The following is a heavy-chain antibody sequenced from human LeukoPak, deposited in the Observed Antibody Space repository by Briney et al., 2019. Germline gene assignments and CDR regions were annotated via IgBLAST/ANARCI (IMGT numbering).Heavy chain of an antibody. CDR3: ARRLYDSSGYYGIDY. Sequence: PSDTLSLTCTGSGGSISSSSYYWGWIRQPPGEGLEGMGSIYYSGSTYYNQSLKSRVTISVDTSKNQFSLKLSSVTAADTAVYYCARRLYDSSGYYGIDYWGQGTLVTVSS. CDR1: GGSISSSSYY. D-gene: IGHD3-22*01. V-gene: IGHV4-39*01. CDR2: IYYSGST. J-gene: IGHJ4*02.